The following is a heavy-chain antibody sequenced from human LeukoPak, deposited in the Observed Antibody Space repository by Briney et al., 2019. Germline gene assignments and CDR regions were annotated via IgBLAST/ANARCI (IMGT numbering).Heavy chain of an antibody. CDR3: ARVGRSGYTKDY. D-gene: IGHD5-12*01. CDR2: ISSSGSV. Sequence: SETLSLTCTVSRGSISGSIRSYYWSWLRQPPGKGLEWIGYISSSGSVNDNPSLRSRVTISVDTSKNQFLLNLSSVSAADTAVYYCARVGRSGYTKDYWGQGTLVTVAS. CDR1: RGSISGSIRSYY. J-gene: IGHJ4*02. V-gene: IGHV4-61*01.